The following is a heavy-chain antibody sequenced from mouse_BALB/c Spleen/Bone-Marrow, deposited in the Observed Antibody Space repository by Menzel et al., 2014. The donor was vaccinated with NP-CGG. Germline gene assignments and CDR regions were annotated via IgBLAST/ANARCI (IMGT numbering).Heavy chain of an antibody. Sequence: EVQLVESGAELVKPGASVKLSCTASGFNIKDTYMHWVKQRPEQGLEWIGRIDPANGNTKYDPKFQGKATITADTSSNTAYLQLSSLTPEDTAVYYCARNYGYGKSFAYWGQGTLVTVSA. CDR2: IDPANGNT. CDR3: ARNYGYGKSFAY. V-gene: IGHV14-3*02. CDR1: GFNIKDTY. J-gene: IGHJ3*01. D-gene: IGHD2-2*01.